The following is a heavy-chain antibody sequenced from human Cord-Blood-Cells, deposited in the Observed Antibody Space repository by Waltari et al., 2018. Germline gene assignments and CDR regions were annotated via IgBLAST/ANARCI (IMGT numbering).Heavy chain of an antibody. CDR2: IYYSGST. CDR3: ARHRKNITIFGVVIISNWFDP. D-gene: IGHD3-3*01. Sequence: QLQLQESGPGLVKPSETLSLTCTVSGGSISSSSYYWGWIRQPPGKGLEWIGSIYYSGSTYYNPPLKSRVTISVDTSKNQFSLKLSSVTAADTAVYYCARHRKNITIFGVVIISNWFDPWGQGTLVTVSS. CDR1: GGSISSSSYY. J-gene: IGHJ5*02. V-gene: IGHV4-39*01.